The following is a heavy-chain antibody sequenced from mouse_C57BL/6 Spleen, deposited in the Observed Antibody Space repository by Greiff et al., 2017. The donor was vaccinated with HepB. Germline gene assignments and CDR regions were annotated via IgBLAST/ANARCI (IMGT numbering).Heavy chain of an antibody. CDR2: IYPGDGDT. D-gene: IGHD3-2*02. CDR1: GYAFSSYW. CDR3: ARGIDSSGPSFAY. Sequence: QVQLQQSGAELVKPGASVKISCKASGYAFSSYWMNWVKQRPGKGLEWIGQIYPGDGDTNYNGKFKGKATLTADKSSSTAYMQLSSLTSEDSAVYFCARGIDSSGPSFAYWGQGTLVTVSA. V-gene: IGHV1-80*01. J-gene: IGHJ3*01.